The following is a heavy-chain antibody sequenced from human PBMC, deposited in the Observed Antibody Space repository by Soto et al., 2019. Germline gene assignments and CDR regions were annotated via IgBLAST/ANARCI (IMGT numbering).Heavy chain of an antibody. V-gene: IGHV2-5*02. J-gene: IGHJ4*02. D-gene: IGHD3-16*01. Sequence: QITLKESGPTLVKPTQTLTLTCTFSGFSLSTSGVGVGWIRQPPGKALEWLALIYWDDDKRYSPSLKSRLTIAKYTSKNQVVLTITNMDPVDTATYYCAPSLIPNPRSRGAFEYWGQGTLVTVSS. CDR2: IYWDDDK. CDR1: GFSLSTSGVG. CDR3: APSLIPNPRSRGAFEY.